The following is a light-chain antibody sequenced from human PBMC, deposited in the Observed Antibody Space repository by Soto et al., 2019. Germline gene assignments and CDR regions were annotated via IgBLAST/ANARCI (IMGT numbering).Light chain of an antibody. Sequence: EIVLTQSPGTLSLSPGERGTLSCRASQSVGSNSLAWYQQKPGQAPRLLIYGASSRATGGPDRFSGSGSGTDFTLTISRLEAEDFAVYSCQHYGTSRVTFGPGTKVEIK. J-gene: IGKJ3*01. CDR2: GAS. CDR1: QSVGSNS. V-gene: IGKV3-20*01. CDR3: QHYGTSRVT.